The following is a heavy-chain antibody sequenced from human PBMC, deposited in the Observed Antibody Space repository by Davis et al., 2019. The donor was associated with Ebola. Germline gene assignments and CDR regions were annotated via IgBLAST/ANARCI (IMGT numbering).Heavy chain of an antibody. Sequence: GESLKISCKGSGYSFTSYWIGWVRQMPGKGLEWMGIIYPGDSDTRYSPSFQGHVTISADKSISTAYLQWSSLKASDTAMYYWARVPGYSSGWNGDWFDPWGQGTLVTVSS. CDR1: GYSFTSYW. V-gene: IGHV5-51*01. D-gene: IGHD6-19*01. CDR2: IYPGDSDT. J-gene: IGHJ5*02. CDR3: ARVPGYSSGWNGDWFDP.